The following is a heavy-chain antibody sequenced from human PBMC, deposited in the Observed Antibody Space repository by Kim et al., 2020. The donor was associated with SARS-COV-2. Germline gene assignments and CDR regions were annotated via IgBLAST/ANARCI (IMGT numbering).Heavy chain of an antibody. CDR2: IDRVGNS. J-gene: IGHJ3*02. CDR1: GFSFISYY. V-gene: IGHV3-53*01. Sequence: GGSLRLSCAASGFSFISYYLTWVRQTTGKGLDWLESIDRVGNSFYLAPVKDRGTISRDNSKNTLYLQMNRLKVEDTAVYYCRGLPFKLHTNGHYHTSYGAFDIWGQGTLVAVSS. CDR3: RGLPFKLHTNGHYHTSYGAFDI. D-gene: IGHD2-8*01.